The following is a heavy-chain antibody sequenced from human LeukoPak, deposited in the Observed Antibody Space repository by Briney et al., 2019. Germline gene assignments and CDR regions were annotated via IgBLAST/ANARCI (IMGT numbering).Heavy chain of an antibody. V-gene: IGHV1-69*13. Sequence: GASVKVSCKASGGTFSSYAISWVRQAPGQGPEWMGGIIPIFGTANYAQKFQGRVTITADESTSTAYMELSSLRSEDTAVYYCARFKTPPIVVVPAETHYYYGMDVWGQGTTVTVSS. D-gene: IGHD2-2*01. CDR3: ARFKTPPIVVVPAETHYYYGMDV. CDR2: IIPIFGTA. CDR1: GGTFSSYA. J-gene: IGHJ6*01.